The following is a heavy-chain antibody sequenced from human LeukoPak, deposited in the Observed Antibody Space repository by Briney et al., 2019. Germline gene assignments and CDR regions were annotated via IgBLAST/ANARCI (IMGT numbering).Heavy chain of an antibody. J-gene: IGHJ4*02. Sequence: SETLSLTCAVYGGSFSGYYWSWIRQPPGKGLEWIGEINHSGSTNYNPSLKSRVTISVDTSKNQFSLKLSSVTAADTAVYYCAILKYSSSSFDYWGQGTLVTVSS. CDR3: AILKYSSSSFDY. CDR2: INHSGST. V-gene: IGHV4-34*01. CDR1: GGSFSGYY. D-gene: IGHD6-13*01.